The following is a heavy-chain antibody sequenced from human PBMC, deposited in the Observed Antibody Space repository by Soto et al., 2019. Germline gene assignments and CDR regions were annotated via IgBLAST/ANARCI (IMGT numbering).Heavy chain of an antibody. V-gene: IGHV3-30-3*01. Sequence: QVQLVESGGGVVQPGRSLRLSCAASGFTFSSYAMHWVRQAPGKGLEWVAVISYDGSNKYYADSVKGRFTISRDNSKNTLYLQMNSLRAEDTAVYYCARDLGSSSWFNSYYYYGMDVWGQGTTVTVSS. CDR1: GFTFSSYA. CDR2: ISYDGSNK. D-gene: IGHD6-13*01. J-gene: IGHJ6*02. CDR3: ARDLGSSSWFNSYYYYGMDV.